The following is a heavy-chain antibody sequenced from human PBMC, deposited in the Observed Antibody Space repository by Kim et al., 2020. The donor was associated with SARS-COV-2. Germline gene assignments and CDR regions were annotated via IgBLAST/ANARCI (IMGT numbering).Heavy chain of an antibody. CDR2: IRGGGSSDT. Sequence: GGSLRLSCAASGFTVTTYGMSWVRQAPGKGLEWVSSIRGGGSSDTYYADSVKGRFTISRDSSKNTVSLEMNSLRGEDTAVYYCARKADSSLIRFWFDPWGQGTLVTVSS. J-gene: IGHJ5*02. V-gene: IGHV3-23*01. CDR3: ARKADSSLIRFWFDP. D-gene: IGHD2-21*01. CDR1: GFTVTTYG.